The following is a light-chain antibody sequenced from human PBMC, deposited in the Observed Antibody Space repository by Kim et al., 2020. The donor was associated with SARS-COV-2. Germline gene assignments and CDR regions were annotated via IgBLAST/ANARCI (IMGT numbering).Light chain of an antibody. CDR1: QGISNY. V-gene: IGKV1-17*03. J-gene: IGKJ1*01. Sequence: IQMTLSPSAMSASVGDRVTITCRASQGISNYLAWFQQKPGKVPKRLIYVASNLQSGVPSRFSGSGSGTEFTLPISSLQPEDFATYSCLQHNDYPRTFGQGTKVDIK. CDR2: VAS. CDR3: LQHNDYPRT.